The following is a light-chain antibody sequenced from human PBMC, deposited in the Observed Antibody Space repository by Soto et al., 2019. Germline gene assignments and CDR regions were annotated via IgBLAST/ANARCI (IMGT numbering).Light chain of an antibody. V-gene: IGLV2-14*03. CDR1: SSDVADYDY. CDR2: DVS. J-gene: IGLJ1*01. Sequence: QSALTQPASVSGSPGQSITISCTETSSDVADYDYVSWYQQHPGKAPRLIIYDVSDRPSGVSPRFSGSKSGNTASLTSYGLQAEDEAYYYCSSFTGTNTRVFVTGTKLTVL. CDR3: SSFTGTNTRV.